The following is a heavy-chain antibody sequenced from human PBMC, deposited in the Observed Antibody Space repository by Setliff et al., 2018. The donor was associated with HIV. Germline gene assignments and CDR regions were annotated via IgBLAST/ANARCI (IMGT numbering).Heavy chain of an antibody. Sequence: PGGSLRLSCAASGFIFSSYEMNWVRQAPGKGLEWVSYISSSGSPIHYADSVRGRFTISRDNAKKSLYLQMNSLRAEDTAVYYCARETRPGLTRSGFDYWGQGTLVTVSS. D-gene: IGHD1-1*01. CDR3: ARETRPGLTRSGFDY. V-gene: IGHV3-48*03. CDR1: GFIFSSYE. CDR2: ISSSGSPI. J-gene: IGHJ4*02.